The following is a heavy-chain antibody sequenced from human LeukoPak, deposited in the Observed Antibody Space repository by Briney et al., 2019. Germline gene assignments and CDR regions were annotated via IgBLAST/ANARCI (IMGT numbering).Heavy chain of an antibody. J-gene: IGHJ4*02. CDR3: ARGLGIQLWAPLDY. V-gene: IGHV1-69*13. Sequence: ASVKVSCKASGGTFSSYTIYWVRQAPGQGLEWMGGIIPIFGTTKYAQKFQGRVTITADESTSTAYMEQSSLRSEDTAVYYCARGLGIQLWAPLDYWGQGTLVTVSS. CDR2: IIPIFGTT. CDR1: GGTFSSYT. D-gene: IGHD5-18*01.